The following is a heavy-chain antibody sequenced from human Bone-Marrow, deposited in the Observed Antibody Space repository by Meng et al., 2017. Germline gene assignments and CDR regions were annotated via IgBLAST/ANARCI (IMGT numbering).Heavy chain of an antibody. CDR2: IDPSGVST. V-gene: IGHV1-46*01. D-gene: IGHD5-12*01. J-gene: IGHJ4*02. CDR3: ARAHELATIPFDY. Sequence: ASVKVSCKASGYTFTSYYMHWVRQAPGQGLEWMGIIDPSGVSTSYAQKFQGRVTMTRETSTSTVYMELSSLRSEDTAVYYCARAHELATIPFDYWGQGTLVTVSS. CDR1: GYTFTSYY.